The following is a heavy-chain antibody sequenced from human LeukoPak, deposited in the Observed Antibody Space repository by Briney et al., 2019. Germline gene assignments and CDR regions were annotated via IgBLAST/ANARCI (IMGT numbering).Heavy chain of an antibody. CDR1: GFTFSTYA. V-gene: IGHV3-23*01. Sequence: GGSLRLSCAASGFTFSTYAMSWVRQAPGKGLEWVSGISGSGDNTSYADSVKGRFTISRDNSKNTLSLQMSSLRVEDTAVYYCARRVFSGWGYYFDYWGQGTLVTVSS. CDR2: ISGSGDNT. D-gene: IGHD6-19*01. J-gene: IGHJ4*02. CDR3: ARRVFSGWGYYFDY.